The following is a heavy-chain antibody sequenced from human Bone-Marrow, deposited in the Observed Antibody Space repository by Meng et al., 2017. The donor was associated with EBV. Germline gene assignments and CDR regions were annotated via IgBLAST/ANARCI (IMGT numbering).Heavy chain of an antibody. CDR2: ISTYNGNT. CDR1: GYIFNTNG. V-gene: IGHV1-18*01. CDR3: ARGGYCVSTSCAHFDY. J-gene: IGHJ4*02. D-gene: IGHD2-2*03. Sequence: QVQLVQSGAEVEKPGASVKVSCNTSGYIFNTNGGTWVRQAPGQGLEWMGWISTYNGNTNYAQKFQGRVTMTTDTSTSTVYLELRSLRSDDTAVYFCARGGYCVSTSCAHFDYWGQGTLVTVSS.